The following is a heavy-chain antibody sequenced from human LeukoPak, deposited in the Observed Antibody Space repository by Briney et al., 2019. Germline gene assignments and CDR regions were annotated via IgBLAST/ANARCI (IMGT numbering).Heavy chain of an antibody. Sequence: GASVKVSCKASGYTFTSYDINWVRQATGQGLEWTGWMNPNSGNTGYAQKFQGRVTMTRNTSISTAYMELSSLRSEDTAVYYCARAGYYYDSSGASDWGQGTLVTVSS. D-gene: IGHD3-22*01. CDR1: GYTFTSYD. CDR3: ARAGYYYDSSGASD. V-gene: IGHV1-8*01. J-gene: IGHJ4*02. CDR2: MNPNSGNT.